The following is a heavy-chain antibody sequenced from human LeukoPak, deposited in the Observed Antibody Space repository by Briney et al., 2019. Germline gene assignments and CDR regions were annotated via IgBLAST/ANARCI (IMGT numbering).Heavy chain of an antibody. D-gene: IGHD2-15*01. V-gene: IGHV3-48*01. Sequence: PGGSLRLSCAASGFSFSTYNMNWVRQAPGKGLEWVSYISNSGTVYYADSVKGRFTISRDTAKNPLNLQMNSLRAEDTAVYYCARDAAYYYGMDVWGQGTTVTVSS. J-gene: IGHJ6*02. CDR2: ISNSGTV. CDR1: GFSFSTYN. CDR3: ARDAAYYYGMDV.